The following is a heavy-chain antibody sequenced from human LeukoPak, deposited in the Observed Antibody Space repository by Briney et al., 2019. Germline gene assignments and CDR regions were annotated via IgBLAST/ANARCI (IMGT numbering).Heavy chain of an antibody. D-gene: IGHD3-10*01. J-gene: IGHJ6*03. CDR3: AKTLRDLFSSYYYYYMDV. CDR2: IYYSGST. CDR1: GGSISNYY. Sequence: SETLSLTCSVSGGSISNYYWSWIRQPPGKGPEWIGYIYYSGSTNYNPSLKSRVTISVDTSKNQFSLKLSSVTAADTAVYYCAKTLRDLFSSYYYYYMDVWGKGTTVTVSS. V-gene: IGHV4-59*01.